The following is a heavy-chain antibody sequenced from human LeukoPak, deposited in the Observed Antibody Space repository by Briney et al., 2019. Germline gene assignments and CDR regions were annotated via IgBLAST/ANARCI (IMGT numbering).Heavy chain of an antibody. CDR1: GFSLSTSGVG. V-gene: IGHV2-5*02. D-gene: IGHD2-21*02. CDR3: AHTTPGASSYCGGDCYSNYFDY. Sequence: SGPTLVNPTQTLTLTCTFSGFSLSTSGVGVGWIRQPPGKALEWLALIYWDDDKRYSPSLKSRLTITKDTSKNQVVLTMTNMDPVDTATYYCAHTTPGASSYCGGDCYSNYFDYWGQGTLVTVSS. J-gene: IGHJ4*02. CDR2: IYWDDDK.